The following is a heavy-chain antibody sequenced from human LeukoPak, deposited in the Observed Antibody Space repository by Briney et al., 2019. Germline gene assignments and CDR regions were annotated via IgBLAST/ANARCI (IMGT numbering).Heavy chain of an antibody. J-gene: IGHJ5*01. V-gene: IGHV4-59*08. D-gene: IGHD6-19*01. Sequence: SETLSLTCTVSGGSIRNYCWSWIRQPPGKGLEWIGYICYSGTTNYNPSLKSRVTISVDRSKNQFSLKLISVTAADTAVYYCARHSPRRIAVAGTTWWFDPWGQGTLVTVSS. CDR2: ICYSGTT. CDR1: GGSIRNYC. CDR3: ARHSPRRIAVAGTTWWFDP.